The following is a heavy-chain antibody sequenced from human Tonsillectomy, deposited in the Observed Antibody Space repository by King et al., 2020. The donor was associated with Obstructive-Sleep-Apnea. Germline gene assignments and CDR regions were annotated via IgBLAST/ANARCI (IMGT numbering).Heavy chain of an antibody. Sequence: VQLQESGPGLVKPSETLSLTCTVSGGSISSYYWSWIRQPPGKGLEWIGYIYYSGSTNYNTSLKSRVTISVDTSKNQFSLKLSSVTASETAVYYCARHSGTFDSWGQRTLVTVSS. J-gene: IGHJ4*02. D-gene: IGHD1-26*01. CDR1: GGSISSYY. CDR3: ARHSGTFDS. CDR2: IYYSGST. V-gene: IGHV4-59*01.